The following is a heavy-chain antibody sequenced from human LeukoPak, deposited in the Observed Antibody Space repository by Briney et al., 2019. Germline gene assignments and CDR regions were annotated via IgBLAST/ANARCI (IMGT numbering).Heavy chain of an antibody. V-gene: IGHV3-74*01. CDR2: VTHDGSDT. CDR1: GFTFNYCW. CDR3: ARSRYGTTWSSSWEFDY. J-gene: IGHJ4*02. Sequence: GGSLRLSCAASGFTFNYCWMHWFRQAPGKGLVWVSLVTHDGSDTSYADSVKGRFTISRDNAKNTLYLEMNSLRAEDTAVYYCARSRYGTTWSSSWEFDYWGQGTLVTVSS. D-gene: IGHD6-13*01.